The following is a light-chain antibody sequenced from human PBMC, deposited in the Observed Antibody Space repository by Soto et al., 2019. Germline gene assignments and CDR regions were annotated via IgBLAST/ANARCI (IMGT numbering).Light chain of an antibody. CDR2: SNN. Sequence: QAVVTQPPSASGTPGQRVTISCSGSSSNIGSNYVYWYQQFPGTAPKLLIYSNNQRPSGVPDRFSGSKSGTSASLAISGLRSEDEADYYCAAWDDSLSGWVFGGGTKLTVL. CDR3: AAWDDSLSGWV. V-gene: IGLV1-47*02. CDR1: SSNIGSNY. J-gene: IGLJ3*02.